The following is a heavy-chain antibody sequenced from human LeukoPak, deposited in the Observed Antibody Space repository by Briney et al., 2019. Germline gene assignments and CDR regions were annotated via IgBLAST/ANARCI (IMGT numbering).Heavy chain of an antibody. CDR1: VGTFSSYA. D-gene: IGHD3-22*01. V-gene: IGHV1-69*05. J-gene: IGHJ4*02. CDR3: ARDDKSVPAYYYDSSGGDY. CDR2: IIPIFGTA. Sequence: SVKVSCKASVGTFSSYAISWVRQAPGQGLEWMGGIIPIFGTANYAQKFQGRVTITTDESTSTAYMELSRLRSDDTAVYYCARDDKSVPAYYYDSSGGDYWGQGTLVTVFS.